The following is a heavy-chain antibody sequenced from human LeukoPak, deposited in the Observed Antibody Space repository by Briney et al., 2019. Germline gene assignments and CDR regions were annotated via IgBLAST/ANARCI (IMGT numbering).Heavy chain of an antibody. CDR3: AKVMPYGFWFDP. CDR1: GFTFSSYA. Sequence: GGSLRLSCAASGFTFSSYAMHSVRQAPGKGLEWVAVISYDGSNKYYADSVKGRFTIARDNSKTTLYLQMNSRRAEDTAVYYCAKVMPYGFWFDPWGQGTLVTVSS. CDR2: ISYDGSNK. V-gene: IGHV3-30-3*01. D-gene: IGHD4-17*01. J-gene: IGHJ5*02.